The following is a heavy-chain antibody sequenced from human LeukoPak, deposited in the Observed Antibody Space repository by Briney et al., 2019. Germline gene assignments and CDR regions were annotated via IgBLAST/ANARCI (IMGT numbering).Heavy chain of an antibody. J-gene: IGHJ6*03. V-gene: IGHV4-59*01. CDR2: VYDSGTT. D-gene: IGHD1-1*01. CDR1: GGSISRCY. Sequence: PSETLSLTCTVSGGSISRCYWSWIRQPPGKGLEWFGYVYDSGTTNYNPSLKSRVTISVDTSKNQFSLKLSSVTAADTAVYYCARVSWSPGTSYYYMDVWGKGTTVTVSS. CDR3: ARVSWSPGTSYYYMDV.